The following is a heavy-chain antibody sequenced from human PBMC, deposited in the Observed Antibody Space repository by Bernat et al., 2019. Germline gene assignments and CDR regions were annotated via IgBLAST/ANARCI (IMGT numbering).Heavy chain of an antibody. D-gene: IGHD3-22*01. J-gene: IGHJ3*02. CDR3: ARDLHYYDSSGYWRAFDI. V-gene: IGHV4-34*02. CDR2: INHSGST. CDR1: GGSFSGYY. Sequence: QVQLQQWGAGLLKPSETLSLTCAVYGGSFSGYYWSWIRQPPGKGLEWIGEINHSGSTNYHPSLKSRVTISVDTSKNQFSLELRSVTAADTAVYYCARDLHYYDSSGYWRAFDIWGQGTMVTVSS.